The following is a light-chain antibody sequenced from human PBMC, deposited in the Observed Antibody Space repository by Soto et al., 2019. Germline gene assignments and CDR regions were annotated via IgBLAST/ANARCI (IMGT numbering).Light chain of an antibody. CDR1: QSISYW. CDR2: KAS. Sequence: DIQMTQSPSTLSASVGDRVTITCRASQSISYWLAWYQQKPGKAPNLQIYKASSLESGVPSRFSGSGSGTEFTLTISSLQPDDFATYYCQQYNSYWTFGQGTKVEIK. V-gene: IGKV1-5*03. J-gene: IGKJ1*01. CDR3: QQYNSYWT.